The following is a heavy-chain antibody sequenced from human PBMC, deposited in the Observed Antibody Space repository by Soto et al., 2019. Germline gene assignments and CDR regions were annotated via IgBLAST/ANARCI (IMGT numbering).Heavy chain of an antibody. V-gene: IGHV4-59*08. Sequence: SETLSLTCTVSGGSISSYYWSWIRQPPGKGLEWIGYIYYSGSTNYNPSLKSRVTISVDTSKNQFSLKLSSVTAADTAVYYCARLVDDGNAFDIWGQGTMVTVSS. CDR3: ARLVDDGNAFDI. CDR1: GGSISSYY. J-gene: IGHJ3*02. D-gene: IGHD2-15*01. CDR2: IYYSGST.